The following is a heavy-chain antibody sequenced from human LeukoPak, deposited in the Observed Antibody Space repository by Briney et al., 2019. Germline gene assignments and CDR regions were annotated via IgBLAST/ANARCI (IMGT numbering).Heavy chain of an antibody. J-gene: IGHJ5*02. CDR3: AGAGLYYDSSGYYSGWFDP. V-gene: IGHV1-2*02. Sequence: ASVKVSCKASGYTFTGYYMHWVRQAPGQGLEWMGWINPNSGGTNYAQKFQGRVTMTRDTSISTAYMELSRLRSDDTAVYYCAGAGLYYDSSGYYSGWFDPWGQGTLVTVSS. D-gene: IGHD3-22*01. CDR2: INPNSGGT. CDR1: GYTFTGYY.